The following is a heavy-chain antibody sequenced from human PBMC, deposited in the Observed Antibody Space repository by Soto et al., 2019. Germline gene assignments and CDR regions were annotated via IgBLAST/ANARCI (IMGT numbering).Heavy chain of an antibody. CDR3: AVYSGSPGGY. CDR1: GFTFRSYW. Sequence: EVQLVESGGGLVQPGGSLRLSCAASGFTFRSYWMSWVHQAPGKGLEWVANIKQDGSEKYYVDSVKGRFTISRDNAKNSLYLQMNSLRAEDTAMYYCAVYSGSPGGYWGQGTLVTVSS. V-gene: IGHV3-7*01. D-gene: IGHD1-26*01. CDR2: IKQDGSEK. J-gene: IGHJ4*02.